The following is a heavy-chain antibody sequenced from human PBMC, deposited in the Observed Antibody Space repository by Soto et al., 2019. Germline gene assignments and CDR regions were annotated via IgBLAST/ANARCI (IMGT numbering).Heavy chain of an antibody. J-gene: IGHJ4*02. CDR3: ARGSNSNNWKLFDY. CDR1: GFTISSNY. CDR2: MYAAGST. V-gene: IGHV3-66*01. D-gene: IGHD1-1*01. Sequence: EVQLVESGGGLVQPGGSLRLSCAVTGFTISSNYMNWVRQAPGKGLEWVSVMYAAGSTYYEDSVKGRFNISRDNSKNTVYLQMRSLRGEDTAVYYCARGSNSNNWKLFDYWGQGTLVTVSS.